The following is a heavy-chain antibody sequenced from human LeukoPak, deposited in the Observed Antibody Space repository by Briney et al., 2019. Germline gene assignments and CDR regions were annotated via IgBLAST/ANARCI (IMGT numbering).Heavy chain of an antibody. D-gene: IGHD2-2*01. CDR3: ARGPVVPAAIAGGKFDP. J-gene: IGHJ5*02. CDR2: IYYSGST. V-gene: IGHV4-61*01. CDR1: GGSISSSTYY. Sequence: PSETLSLTCTVSGGSISSSTYYWSWLRQPPGKGLEWIGYIYYSGSTNYNPSLKSRVTISVDTSKNQFSLKLSSVTAADTAVYYCARGPVVPAAIAGGKFDPWGQGTLVTVSS.